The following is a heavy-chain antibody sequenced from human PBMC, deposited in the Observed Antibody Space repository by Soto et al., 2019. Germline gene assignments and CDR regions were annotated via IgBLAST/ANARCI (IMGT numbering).Heavy chain of an antibody. CDR2: INHSGST. D-gene: IGHD6-19*01. Sequence: ASETLSLTCAVYGGSFSGYYWSWIRQPPGKGLEWIGEINHSGSTNYNPSLKSRVTISVDTSKNQFSLKLSSVTAADTAVYYCARAHTPPEYSSGWYTHDYWGQGTLVTVSS. CDR3: ARAHTPPEYSSGWYTHDY. V-gene: IGHV4-34*01. J-gene: IGHJ4*02. CDR1: GGSFSGYY.